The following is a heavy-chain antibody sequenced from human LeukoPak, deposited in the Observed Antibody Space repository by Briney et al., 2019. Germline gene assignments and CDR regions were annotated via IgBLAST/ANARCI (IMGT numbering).Heavy chain of an antibody. D-gene: IGHD3-16*02. CDR2: IKQDGSEK. CDR1: GFTFSSYW. V-gene: IGHV3-7*01. J-gene: IGHJ4*02. CDR3: ARARLGELSLGDYFDY. Sequence: RSGGSLRLSCAASGFTFSSYWMSWVRQAPGKGLEWVANIKQDGSEKYYVDSVKGRFTISRDNAKNSLYLQMNSLRAEDTAVYYCARARLGELSLGDYFDYWGQGTLVTVSS.